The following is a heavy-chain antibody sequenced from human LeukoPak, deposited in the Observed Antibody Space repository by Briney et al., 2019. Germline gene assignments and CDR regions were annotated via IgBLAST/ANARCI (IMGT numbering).Heavy chain of an antibody. CDR1: GYTFTSYG. D-gene: IGHD1-26*01. J-gene: IGHJ4*02. CDR2: ISAYNGNT. CDR3: ALAPSGSYRFDY. Sequence: ASVKVSCKASGYTFTSYGISWVRQAPGQGLEWMGWISAYNGNTNYAQKLQGRVTMTTDTSTSTAYMELRSLGSDDTAVYYCALAPSGSYRFDYWGQGTLVTVSS. V-gene: IGHV1-18*01.